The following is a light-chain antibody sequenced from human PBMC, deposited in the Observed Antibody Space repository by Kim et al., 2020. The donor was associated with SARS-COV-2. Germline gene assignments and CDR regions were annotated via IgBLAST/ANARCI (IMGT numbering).Light chain of an antibody. V-gene: IGKV1-39*01. Sequence: ASVGDRVTITCRASQSISSYLNWYQQKPGKAPKLLIYGASSVQSRVPSRFSGSGSGTDFTLTISSLQPEDFATYYCQQSYSTPRYTFGQGTKLEI. CDR2: GAS. CDR1: QSISSY. J-gene: IGKJ2*01. CDR3: QQSYSTPRYT.